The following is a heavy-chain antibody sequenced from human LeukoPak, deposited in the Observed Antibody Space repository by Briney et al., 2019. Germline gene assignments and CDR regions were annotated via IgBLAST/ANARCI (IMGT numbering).Heavy chain of an antibody. Sequence: PGGSLRLSCVASGFTFSSYAMSWVRQAPGKGLVWVSAISGSGDSTYYADSVKGRFTISRDNSKNTLYLQMNSLRAEDTAVYYCAKDYYYYGSGSPGVFDYWGQGTLVTVSS. J-gene: IGHJ4*02. CDR2: ISGSGDST. V-gene: IGHV3-23*01. CDR3: AKDYYYYGSGSPGVFDY. CDR1: GFTFSSYA. D-gene: IGHD3-10*01.